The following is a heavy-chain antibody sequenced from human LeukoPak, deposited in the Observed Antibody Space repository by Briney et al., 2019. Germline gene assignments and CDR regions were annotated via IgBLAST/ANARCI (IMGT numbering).Heavy chain of an antibody. CDR3: ARDWSGFWFGELKHYYYGMDV. CDR2: ITGNGGST. D-gene: IGHD3-10*01. V-gene: IGHV3-23*01. J-gene: IGHJ6*02. CDR1: GFTFSSNA. Sequence: GGSLRLSCAASGFTFSSNAMSWVRQAPGKGLEWVSVITGNGGSTYYADSVKGRFTISRDNAKNSRYLQMNSLRAEDTAVYYCARDWSGFWFGELKHYYYGMDVWGQGTTVTVSS.